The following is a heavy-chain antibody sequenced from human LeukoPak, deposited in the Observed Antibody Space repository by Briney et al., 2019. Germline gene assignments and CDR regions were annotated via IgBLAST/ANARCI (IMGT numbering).Heavy chain of an antibody. CDR2: IYSGST. J-gene: IGHJ4*02. CDR1: GYSISSGYY. V-gene: IGHV4-38-2*01. Sequence: SETLSLTCAVSGYSISSGYYWGWIRQPPGKGLEWIGSIYSGSTYNNPSLKNRVTISVDTSKNQFSLKLSSVTAADTAVYYCARIYCSSTTCYPDNWGQGTLVAVSS. CDR3: ARIYCSSTTCYPDN. D-gene: IGHD2-2*01.